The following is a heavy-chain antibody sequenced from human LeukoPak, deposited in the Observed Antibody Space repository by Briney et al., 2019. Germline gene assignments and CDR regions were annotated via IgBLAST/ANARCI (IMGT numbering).Heavy chain of an antibody. CDR3: ARVTSSGWYLDY. J-gene: IGHJ4*02. V-gene: IGHV3-11*01. CDR2: ISSSGSTI. Sequence: GGSLRLSCAASGFTFSDYYMSWIRQAPGKGLEWVSYISSSGSTIYYADSVEGRFTISRDNAKNSLYLQMNSLRAEDTAVYYCARVTSSGWYLDYWGQGTLVTVSS. CDR1: GFTFSDYY. D-gene: IGHD6-19*01.